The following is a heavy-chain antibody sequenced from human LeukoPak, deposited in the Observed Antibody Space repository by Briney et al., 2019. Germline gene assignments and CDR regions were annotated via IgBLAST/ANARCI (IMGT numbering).Heavy chain of an antibody. CDR2: ISGSGDST. CDR1: GFTFSSYG. D-gene: IGHD7-27*01. CDR3: ARDLNWETY. J-gene: IGHJ4*02. V-gene: IGHV3-23*01. Sequence: GGSLRLSCTASGFTFSSYGVSWVRQAPGKGLERVSAISGSGDSTYYADSVKGRFTISRDNSKGTLYLQMNSLRAEDTAVYYCARDLNWETYWGQGTLVTVSS.